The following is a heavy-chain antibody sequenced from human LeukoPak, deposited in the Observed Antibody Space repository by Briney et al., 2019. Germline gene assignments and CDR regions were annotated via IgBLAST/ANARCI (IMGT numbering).Heavy chain of an antibody. CDR3: AKGDSSGWYNFDY. CDR1: GFTFSSYA. CDR2: ISGSGGST. Sequence: GGCLRLSCAASGFTFSSYAMSWVRQAPGKGLEWASAISGSGGSTYYADSVKGRFTISRDNSKNTLYLQMNSLRAEDTAVYYCAKGDSSGWYNFDYWGQGTLVTVSS. D-gene: IGHD6-19*01. J-gene: IGHJ4*02. V-gene: IGHV3-23*01.